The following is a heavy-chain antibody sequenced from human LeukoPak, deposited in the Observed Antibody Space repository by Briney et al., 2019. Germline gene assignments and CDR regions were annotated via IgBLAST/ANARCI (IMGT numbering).Heavy chain of an antibody. J-gene: IGHJ4*02. Sequence: GGSLRLSCAASGFTFSSYAMSWVRQAPGKGLEWVSAISGSGGSTYYADSVKGRFTISRDNSKNTLYLQMNSLRAEDTAVYYCARGGCSSTSCYLGPGDIDYWGQRTLVTVSS. CDR1: GFTFSSYA. V-gene: IGHV3-23*01. CDR2: ISGSGGST. D-gene: IGHD2-2*01. CDR3: ARGGCSSTSCYLGPGDIDY.